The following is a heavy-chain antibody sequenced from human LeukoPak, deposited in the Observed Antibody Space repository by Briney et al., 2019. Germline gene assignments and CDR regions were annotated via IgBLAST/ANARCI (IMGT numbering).Heavy chain of an antibody. J-gene: IGHJ5*02. D-gene: IGHD6-13*01. CDR3: ARARRGSSSSSLPKFDP. CDR2: IYTSGST. Sequence: SETLSLTCTVFGCFISSYYWSWIRQPPGKGLEWIGYIYTSGSTNYNPSLKSRVTISVDTSKNQFSLKLSSVTAADTAVYYCARARRGSSSSSLPKFDPWGQGTLVTVSS. V-gene: IGHV4-4*09. CDR1: GCFISSYY.